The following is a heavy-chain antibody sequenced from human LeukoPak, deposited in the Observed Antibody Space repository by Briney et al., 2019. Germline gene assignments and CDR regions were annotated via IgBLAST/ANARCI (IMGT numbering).Heavy chain of an antibody. Sequence: GRSPRLSCAASGFTFSNYGMHWVRQAPGKGLEWVAFISYDGSNKFYADSVKGRFTISRDNSKNTLYLQMNSLRAGDTAVYYCKEVDFWGQGTLVTVSS. J-gene: IGHJ4*02. CDR1: GFTFSNYG. CDR3: KEVDF. CDR2: ISYDGSNK. V-gene: IGHV3-30*03.